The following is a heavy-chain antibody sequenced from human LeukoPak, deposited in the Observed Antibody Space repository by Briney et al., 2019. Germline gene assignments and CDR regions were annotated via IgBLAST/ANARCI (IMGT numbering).Heavy chain of an antibody. V-gene: IGHV1-69*05. CDR2: IAPIFGTP. Sequence: ASVKVSCKASGGTFDRYAISWVRQAPGQGLEWMGGIAPIFGTPNYAQNFQGRVTITTDESTSTAYMELSSLRSEDTAVYYCASADNWNYVSWFDPWGQGTLVTVSS. J-gene: IGHJ5*02. CDR1: GGTFDRYA. CDR3: ASADNWNYVSWFDP. D-gene: IGHD1-7*01.